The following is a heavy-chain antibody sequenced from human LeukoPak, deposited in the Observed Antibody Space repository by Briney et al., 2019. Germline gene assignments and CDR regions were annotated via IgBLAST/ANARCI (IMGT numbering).Heavy chain of an antibody. D-gene: IGHD6-19*01. V-gene: IGHV4-61*01. J-gene: IGHJ5*02. CDR1: GGSVSSGSYY. Sequence: PSETLSLTCTVSGGSVSSGSYYWSWIRQPPGKGLEWIGYIYYSGSTNYNPSLKSRVTISVDTSKNQFSLKLSSVTAADTAVYYCARVTAVAGTGWFDPWGQGTLVAVSS. CDR2: IYYSGST. CDR3: ARVTAVAGTGWFDP.